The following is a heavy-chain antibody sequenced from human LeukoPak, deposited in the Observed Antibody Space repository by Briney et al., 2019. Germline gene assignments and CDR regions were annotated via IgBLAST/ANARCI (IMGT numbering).Heavy chain of an antibody. CDR1: GGSISSYY. CDR2: IYYSGST. J-gene: IGHJ6*02. V-gene: IGHV4-59*08. CDR3: ARHPTYRSSRYYGMDV. D-gene: IGHD6-13*01. Sequence: SETLSLTCTVPGGSISSYYWSWIRQPPGKGLEWIGYIYYSGSTNYNPSLKSRVTISVDTSKNQFSLKLNSVTAADTAVYYCARHPTYRSSRYYGMDVWGQGTTVTVAS.